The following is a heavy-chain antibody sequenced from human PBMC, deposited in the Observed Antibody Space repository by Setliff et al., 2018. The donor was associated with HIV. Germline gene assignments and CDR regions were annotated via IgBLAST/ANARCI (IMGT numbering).Heavy chain of an antibody. J-gene: IGHJ4*02. D-gene: IGHD3-3*01. CDR3: MRGRSITIFGVAYFDF. Sequence: SETLSLTCAVSGYSISTAYYWGWIRQPPGKGLEWIGSVYHSGTTYYNPSPKSRVTISVDMSNNQFSLKVTSVTAADTAVYYCMRGRSITIFGVAYFDFWGQGTQVTV. V-gene: IGHV4-38-2*01. CDR2: VYHSGTT. CDR1: GYSISTAYY.